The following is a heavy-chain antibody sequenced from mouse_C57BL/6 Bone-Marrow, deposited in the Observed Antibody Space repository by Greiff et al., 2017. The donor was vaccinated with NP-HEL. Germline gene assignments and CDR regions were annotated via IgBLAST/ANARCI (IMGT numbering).Heavy chain of an antibody. V-gene: IGHV14-1*01. Sequence: EVQLQQSGAELVRPGASVKLSCTASGFNIKDYYMHWVKQRPEQGLEWIGRIDPEDGDTEYAPKFQGKATMTADTSSNTAYLQLSSLTSEDTAVYYCTSRIPYYYGSSYAWFAYWGQGTLVTVSA. CDR3: TSRIPYYYGSSYAWFAY. J-gene: IGHJ3*01. CDR1: GFNIKDYY. D-gene: IGHD1-1*01. CDR2: IDPEDGDT.